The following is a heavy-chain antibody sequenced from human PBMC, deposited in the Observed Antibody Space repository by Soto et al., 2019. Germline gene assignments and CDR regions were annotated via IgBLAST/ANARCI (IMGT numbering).Heavy chain of an antibody. D-gene: IGHD5-18*01. CDR3: ARVEDTAMVKFDY. Sequence: ASVKVSCKASGYTFTSYDMHWVRQAPGQRLEWMGWIHAGNGNTKYSQKFQGRVTITRDTSASTAYMELSSLRSEDTAVYYCARVEDTAMVKFDYWGQGTLVTVSS. CDR2: IHAGNGNT. V-gene: IGHV1-3*01. J-gene: IGHJ4*02. CDR1: GYTFTSYD.